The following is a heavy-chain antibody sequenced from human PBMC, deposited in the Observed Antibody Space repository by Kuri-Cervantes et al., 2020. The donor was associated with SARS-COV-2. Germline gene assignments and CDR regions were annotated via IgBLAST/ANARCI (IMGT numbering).Heavy chain of an antibody. D-gene: IGHD4-11*01. CDR3: ARGCDYRPYYYCYYMDV. J-gene: IGHJ6*03. CDR1: GGSISSYY. V-gene: IGHV4-34*01. Sequence: SETLSLTCTVSGGSISSYYWSWIRQPAGKGLEWIGEINHSGSTNYNPSLKSRVTISVDTSKNQFSLKLSSVTAADTAVYYCARGCDYRPYYYCYYMDVWGKGTTVTVSS. CDR2: INHSGST.